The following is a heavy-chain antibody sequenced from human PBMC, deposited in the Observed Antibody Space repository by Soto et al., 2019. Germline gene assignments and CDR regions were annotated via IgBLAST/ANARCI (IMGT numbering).Heavy chain of an antibody. CDR2: ISGSGGST. CDR3: AKVSEAAATGRYGMDV. Sequence: GGSLRLSCAASGFTFSSYAMSWVRQAPGKGLEWVSAISGSGGSTYYADSVKGRFTISRDNSKNTLYLQMNSLRAEDTAVYYCAKVSEAAATGRYGMDVWGQGTTVTVSS. J-gene: IGHJ6*02. CDR1: GFTFSSYA. V-gene: IGHV3-23*01. D-gene: IGHD6-13*01.